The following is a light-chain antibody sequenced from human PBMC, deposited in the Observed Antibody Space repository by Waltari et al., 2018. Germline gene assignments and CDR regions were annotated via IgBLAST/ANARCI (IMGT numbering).Light chain of an antibody. J-gene: IGLJ3*02. V-gene: IGLV3-1*01. CDR2: QDK. CDR1: NLGATF. Sequence: SYELTQPPSVSVSPGQTASITCSGENLGATFAAWYQQKAGQSPVLLIYQDKKRPSGIPERFSGSNSGNTATLTISGTQAMDEADYFCQAWDNSILVFGAGTRLTVL. CDR3: QAWDNSILV.